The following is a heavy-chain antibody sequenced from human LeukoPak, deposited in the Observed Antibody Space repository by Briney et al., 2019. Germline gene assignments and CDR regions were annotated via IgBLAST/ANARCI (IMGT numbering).Heavy chain of an antibody. D-gene: IGHD1-26*01. V-gene: IGHV3-23*01. Sequence: ETLSLTCTVSGYFSTTNYYWGWMRQPPGKGLEWVSAISGSGGSTYYADSVKGRFTISRDNSKNTLYLQMNSLRAEDTAVYYCAKDGGSVRGNYMDVWGKGTTVTVSS. CDR3: AKDGGSVRGNYMDV. CDR1: GYFSTTNYY. J-gene: IGHJ6*03. CDR2: ISGSGGST.